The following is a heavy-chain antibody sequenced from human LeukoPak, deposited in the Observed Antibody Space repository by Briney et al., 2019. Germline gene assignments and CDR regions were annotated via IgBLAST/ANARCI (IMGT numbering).Heavy chain of an antibody. CDR2: IYYSGST. CDR3: ARDRFNDFWSGPRPHGMDV. Sequence: PSETLSLTCTVSGGSISSYYWSCIRQPPGKGLECIGYIYYSGSTNYNPSLKSRVTISVDTSKNQFSPKLSSVTAADTAVYYCARDRFNDFWSGPRPHGMDVWGQGTTVTVSS. CDR1: GGSISSYY. D-gene: IGHD3-3*01. J-gene: IGHJ6*02. V-gene: IGHV4-59*01.